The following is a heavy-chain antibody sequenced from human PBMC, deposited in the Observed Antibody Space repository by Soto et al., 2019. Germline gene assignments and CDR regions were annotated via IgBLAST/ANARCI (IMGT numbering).Heavy chain of an antibody. CDR3: ARAYTSSSGVYYGMAV. CDR2: ISSSSSTI. J-gene: IGHJ6*02. D-gene: IGHD7-27*01. Sequence: GGSLRLSCAASGFTFSSYSMNWVRQAPGKGLEWVSYISSSSSTIYYADSVKGRFTISRDNAKNSLYLQMNSLRDEDTAVYYCARAYTSSSGVYYGMAVWGQGTTVTVSS. CDR1: GFTFSSYS. V-gene: IGHV3-48*02.